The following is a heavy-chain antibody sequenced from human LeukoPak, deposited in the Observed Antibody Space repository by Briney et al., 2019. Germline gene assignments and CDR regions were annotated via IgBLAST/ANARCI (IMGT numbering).Heavy chain of an antibody. V-gene: IGHV3-23*01. CDR3: AKGSSGYIYGYY. CDR2: ISGGSDGT. CDR1: GFTFINYA. D-gene: IGHD5-18*01. Sequence: GGSLTLSCAACGFTFINYAMSWVRQAPGMGLEWVSGISGGSDGTYYADSVKGRLTISRDNSKNTLYLQMNSLRAEDTAIYYCAKGSSGYIYGYYGGEGTLVTVSS. J-gene: IGHJ4*01.